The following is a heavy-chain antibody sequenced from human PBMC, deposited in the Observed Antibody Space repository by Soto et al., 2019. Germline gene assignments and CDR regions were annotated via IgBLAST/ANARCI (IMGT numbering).Heavy chain of an antibody. V-gene: IGHV4-59*01. D-gene: IGHD4-4*01. CDR3: ARDPGYYSNYFSWFDP. J-gene: IGHJ5*02. Sequence: SETLSLTCTVSGGSISSYYWSWIRQPPGKGLEWIGYIYYSGSTNYNPSLKSRVTISVDTSKNQFSLKLSSVTAADTAVYYCARDPGYYSNYFSWFDPWGQGTLVTVSS. CDR2: IYYSGST. CDR1: GGSISSYY.